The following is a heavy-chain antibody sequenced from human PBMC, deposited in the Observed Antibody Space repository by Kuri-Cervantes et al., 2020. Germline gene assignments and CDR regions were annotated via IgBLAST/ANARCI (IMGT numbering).Heavy chain of an antibody. V-gene: IGHV1-18*01. CDR3: ARAPLEYYDFWSGYYFRSTMDAFDI. J-gene: IGHJ3*02. D-gene: IGHD3-3*01. CDR1: GYTFTSYG. Sequence: ASVKVSCKASGYTFTSYGISWVRQAPGQGLEWMGWISAYNGNTNYAQKFQGRVTMTTDTSTSTAYMELSSLRSEDTAVYYCARAPLEYYDFWSGYYFRSTMDAFDIWGQGTMVTVSS. CDR2: ISAYNGNT.